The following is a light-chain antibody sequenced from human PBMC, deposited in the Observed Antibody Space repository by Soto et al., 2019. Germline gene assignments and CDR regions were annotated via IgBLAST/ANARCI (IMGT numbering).Light chain of an antibody. CDR1: HSVSNY. CDR3: QQRGNWPLP. J-gene: IGKJ4*02. Sequence: EIVLTQSPATLSLSPGERATLSCRASHSVSNYLAWYQQKPGQAPRLLIYDASNRATGIPARFSGSGSGTDFTLNISSREREDFAVYYCQQRGNWPLPFGGGTKVEIK. CDR2: DAS. V-gene: IGKV3-11*01.